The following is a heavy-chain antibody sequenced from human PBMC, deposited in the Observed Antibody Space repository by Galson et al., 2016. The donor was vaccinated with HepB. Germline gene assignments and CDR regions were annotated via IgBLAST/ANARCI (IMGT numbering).Heavy chain of an antibody. V-gene: IGHV2-5*05. J-gene: IGHJ4*02. CDR2: IYWDDDS. Sequence: PALVKPTQTLTLTCTLSGMSLSSTGVAVGWIRQSPGRALEWLAVIYWDDDSRYAPSLNSRLTVTRDTATSQVVLSLIHVGPADTATYFCALRGDDSGSRGFFDYWGPGTRVTVSS. CDR1: GMSLSSTGVA. D-gene: IGHD3-10*01. CDR3: ALRGDDSGSRGFFDY.